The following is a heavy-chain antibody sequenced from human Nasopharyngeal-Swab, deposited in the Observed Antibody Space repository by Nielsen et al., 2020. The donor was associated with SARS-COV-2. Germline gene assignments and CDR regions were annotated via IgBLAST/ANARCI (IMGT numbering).Heavy chain of an antibody. D-gene: IGHD6-19*01. CDR3: AREKAVAGIGGYHYYGMDV. Sequence: GGSLRLSCAASGFTVSSNYMSWVRQAPGKGLEWVSVIYSGGSTYYIDSVKGRFTVSRDNSRSTLYLQMNSLRPEDTAVYYCAREKAVAGIGGYHYYGMDVWGQGTTVTVSS. V-gene: IGHV3-53*05. CDR1: GFTVSSNY. J-gene: IGHJ6*02. CDR2: IYSGGST.